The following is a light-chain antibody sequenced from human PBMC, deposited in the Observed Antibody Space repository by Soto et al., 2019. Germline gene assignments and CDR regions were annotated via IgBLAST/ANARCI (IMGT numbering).Light chain of an antibody. CDR1: SSDVGGYNF. CDR2: EVS. Sequence: QSVLTQPASVSGSPGQSITISCTGTSSDVGGYNFVSWYQQHPGRAPKLLIYEVSRRPSGVSNRFSGPKSGDTASLTISGLQAEDEADYYCYSYRGYYTRVFGTGTKVTVL. CDR3: YSYRGYYTRV. J-gene: IGLJ1*01. V-gene: IGLV2-14*01.